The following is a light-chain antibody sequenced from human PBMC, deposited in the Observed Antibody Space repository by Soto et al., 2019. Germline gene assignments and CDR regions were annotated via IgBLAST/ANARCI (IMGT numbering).Light chain of an antibody. Sequence: EIVLTQSPGTLSLSPGERATLSCRASQSASSSYLSWYQQKPGQAPRLLIYGASSRATGIPARFSGSGSGTDFTLTISSLEPEDLAVYYCQQRSNWPRTFGQGTKVDIK. J-gene: IGKJ1*01. V-gene: IGKV3D-20*02. CDR2: GAS. CDR3: QQRSNWPRT. CDR1: QSASSSY.